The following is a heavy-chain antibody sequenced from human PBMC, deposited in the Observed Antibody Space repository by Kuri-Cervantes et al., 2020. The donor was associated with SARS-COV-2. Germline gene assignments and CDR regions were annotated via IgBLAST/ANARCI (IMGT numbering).Heavy chain of an antibody. CDR2: IRYDGSNK. CDR3: ARIVRYFDQLDY. D-gene: IGHD3-9*01. Sequence: GESLKISCAASGFTFRNYGMHWVRQAPGKGLEWVAFIRYDGSNKYYADSVKGRFTISRDNAKNSLYLQMNSLRAEDTAVYYCARIVRYFDQLDYWGQGTLVTVSS. CDR1: GFTFRNYG. J-gene: IGHJ4*02. V-gene: IGHV3-30*02.